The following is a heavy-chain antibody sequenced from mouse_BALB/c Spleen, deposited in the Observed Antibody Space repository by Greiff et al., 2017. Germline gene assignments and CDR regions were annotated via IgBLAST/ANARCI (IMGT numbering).Heavy chain of an antibody. J-gene: IGHJ1*01. CDR1: GFTFSSYG. D-gene: IGHD2-4*01. V-gene: IGHV5-6*03. CDR3: ARHLMITTGGWYFDV. CDR2: ISSGGSYT. Sequence: EVMLVESGGGLVQPGGSLKLSCAASGFTFSSYGMSWVRQTPDKRLEWVATISSGGSYTYYPDSVKGRFTISRDNAKNTLYLQMSSLKSEDTAMYYCARHLMITTGGWYFDVWGAGTTVTVSS.